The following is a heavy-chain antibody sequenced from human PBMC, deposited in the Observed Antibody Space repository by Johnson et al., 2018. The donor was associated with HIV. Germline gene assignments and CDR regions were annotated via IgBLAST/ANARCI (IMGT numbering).Heavy chain of an antibody. CDR2: MLYDGSNQ. CDR3: AKASGNGYYVDAFDI. Sequence: QVQLVESGGGVVQPGRSLRLSCAASGFAFSTYGMHWVRQAPGKGLEWVAVMLYDGSNQFYADSVTGRFTISRDNSKNTLYMQMNSLRAEDTAVYYCAKASGNGYYVDAFDIWGQGTRVTVSS. CDR1: GFAFSTYG. J-gene: IGHJ3*02. V-gene: IGHV3-30*18. D-gene: IGHD3-3*01.